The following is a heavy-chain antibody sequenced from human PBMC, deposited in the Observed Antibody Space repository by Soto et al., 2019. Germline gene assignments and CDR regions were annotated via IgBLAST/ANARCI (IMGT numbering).Heavy chain of an antibody. J-gene: IGHJ3*01. Sequence: GGSLRLSCAASGFTFSSYAMSWVRQAPGKGLEWVSAISGSGGSTYYADSVKGRFTISRDNSKNTLYLQMNSLRAEDTAVYYSAKVIVFLEWNDAFDAWGQGTMVTVSS. D-gene: IGHD3-3*01. CDR3: AKVIVFLEWNDAFDA. CDR2: ISGSGGST. V-gene: IGHV3-23*01. CDR1: GFTFSSYA.